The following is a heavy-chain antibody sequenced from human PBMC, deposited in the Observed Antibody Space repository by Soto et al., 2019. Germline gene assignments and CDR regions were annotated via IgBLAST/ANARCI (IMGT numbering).Heavy chain of an antibody. Sequence: GESLKISCKGSGYSFTSYWIGWVRQMPGKGLEWMGIIYPGDSDTRYSPSFQGQVTISADKSISTAYLQWSSLKASDTAMYYCARVLRFLEWFYYYGMDVWGQGTTVTVSS. CDR2: IYPGDSDT. J-gene: IGHJ6*02. V-gene: IGHV5-51*01. CDR3: ARVLRFLEWFYYYGMDV. CDR1: GYSFTSYW. D-gene: IGHD3-3*01.